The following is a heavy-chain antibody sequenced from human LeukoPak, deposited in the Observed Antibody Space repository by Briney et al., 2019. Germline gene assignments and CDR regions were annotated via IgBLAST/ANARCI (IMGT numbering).Heavy chain of an antibody. J-gene: IGHJ4*02. Sequence: SQTLSLTCAISGDSVSSNSAAWNWIRQSPSRGLEWLGRTFYRSRWFNDYAVSVKSRITINPDTSKNQFSLQLNSVTPEDTAVYYCTRERWLVGKPSFDYWGQGTLVTVSS. D-gene: IGHD6-19*01. CDR3: TRERWLVGKPSFDY. V-gene: IGHV6-1*01. CDR2: TFYRSRWFN. CDR1: GDSVSSNSAA.